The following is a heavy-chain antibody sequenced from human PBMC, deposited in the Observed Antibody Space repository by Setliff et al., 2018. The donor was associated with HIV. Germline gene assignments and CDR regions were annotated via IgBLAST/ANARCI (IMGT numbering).Heavy chain of an antibody. CDR3: ARDCRESYTGPVAYYYGMDV. J-gene: IGHJ6*02. CDR1: GFTFGAYT. D-gene: IGHD2-8*02. CDR2: MSSSSNYI. Sequence: GGSLRLSCVASGFTFGAYTMNWVRQAPGKGLEWVASMSSSSNYITYVDSVRGRFTISRDNAKKSLFLTMRSLRVEDTAVYYCARDCRESYTGPVAYYYGMDVWGQGTTVTVSS. V-gene: IGHV3-21*01.